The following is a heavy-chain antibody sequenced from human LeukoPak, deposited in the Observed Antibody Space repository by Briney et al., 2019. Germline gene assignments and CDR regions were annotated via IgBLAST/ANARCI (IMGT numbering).Heavy chain of an antibody. D-gene: IGHD2-15*01. CDR2: IYTRGST. J-gene: IGHJ5*02. CDR3: ARWGSGYCSGGSCYSPNWFDP. Sequence: PAEPLSLTCTVSGGSISSYYWSWMRQPAGKGLEWIGRIYTRGSTNYNPSLKSRVTMSVDTYKSQFALKLSSVTAADTAVHYCARWGSGYCSGGSCYSPNWFDPWGQGTLVTVSS. V-gene: IGHV4-4*07. CDR1: GGSISSYY.